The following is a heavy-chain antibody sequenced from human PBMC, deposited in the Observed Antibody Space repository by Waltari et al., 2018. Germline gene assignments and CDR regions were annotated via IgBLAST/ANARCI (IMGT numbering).Heavy chain of an antibody. V-gene: IGHV3-30*15. Sequence: QVQLVESGGGVVQPGRSLRLSCAASEFIFSSYAIHWVRQFPGKGLEWVAVISYNSRNIYYVDSVKGRFTISRDNSEKMLYLQMSSLRPEDTAVYYCARDYCDRTYCHGMDVWGQGTTVTVSS. CDR2: ISYNSRNI. D-gene: IGHD3-22*01. CDR3: ARDYCDRTYCHGMDV. J-gene: IGHJ6*02. CDR1: EFIFSSYA.